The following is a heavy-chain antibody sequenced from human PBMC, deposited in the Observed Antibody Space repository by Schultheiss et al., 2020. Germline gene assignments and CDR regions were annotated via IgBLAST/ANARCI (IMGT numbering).Heavy chain of an antibody. CDR1: GGSVSSGSYY. J-gene: IGHJ4*02. CDR2: IYTSGSI. V-gene: IGHV4-61*02. D-gene: IGHD6-6*01. Sequence: SQTLSLTCTVSGGSVSSGSYYWSWIRQPAGKGLEWIGRIYTSGSINYNPSLKSRVTMSIDTSKNQFSLKLNSVTAADTAVYYCARRRGDSSLFDSWGQGTLVTVSS. CDR3: ARRRGDSSLFDS.